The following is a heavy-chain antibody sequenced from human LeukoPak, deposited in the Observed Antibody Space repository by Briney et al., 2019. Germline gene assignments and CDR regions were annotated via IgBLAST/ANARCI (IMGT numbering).Heavy chain of an antibody. J-gene: IGHJ4*02. CDR3: AREGKPNSLLDY. CDR2: ISVYNGNT. Sequence: ASVKVSCKASGYTLRNYDISWVRQAPGQGLEWMGWISVYNGNTNFAQKFQGRVTMTRDMSTSTVYMELSSLRSEDTAVYYCAREGKPNSLLDYWGQGTLVTVSS. CDR1: GYTLRNYD. D-gene: IGHD4-23*01. V-gene: IGHV1-18*01.